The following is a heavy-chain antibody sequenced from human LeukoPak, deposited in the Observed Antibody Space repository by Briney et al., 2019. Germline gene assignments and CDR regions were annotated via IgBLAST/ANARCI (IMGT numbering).Heavy chain of an antibody. Sequence: ASVKVSCKASGYTFTSYGISWVRQAPGQGLEWMGWISAYNGNTNYAQKLQGRVTMTTDTSTSTAYMELRSLRSDDTAVYYCARAHYYYDSSGFPARYFDYWGQGTLVTVSS. V-gene: IGHV1-18*01. J-gene: IGHJ4*02. CDR2: ISAYNGNT. CDR3: ARAHYYYDSSGFPARYFDY. D-gene: IGHD3-22*01. CDR1: GYTFTSYG.